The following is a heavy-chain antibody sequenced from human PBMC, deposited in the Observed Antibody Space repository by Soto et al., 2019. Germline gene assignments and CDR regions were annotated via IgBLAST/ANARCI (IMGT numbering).Heavy chain of an antibody. CDR1: GAPISGYY. CDR3: VRDGTKTLRDWFDP. V-gene: IGHV4-4*07. CDR2: IYATGTT. Sequence: SETLSLTCTVSGAPISGYYWSWIRKSAGKGLEWIGRIYATGTTDYNPSLKSRVMMSVDTSRKQFSLKLRSVTAADTAVYYCVRDGTKTLRDWFDPWGQGISVTVSS. J-gene: IGHJ5*02. D-gene: IGHD1-1*01.